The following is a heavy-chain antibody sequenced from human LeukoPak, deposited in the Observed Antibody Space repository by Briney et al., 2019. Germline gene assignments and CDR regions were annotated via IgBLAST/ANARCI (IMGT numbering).Heavy chain of an antibody. D-gene: IGHD1-26*01. CDR1: GFTFSDYA. J-gene: IGHJ4*02. V-gene: IGHV3-23*01. Sequence: GGSLRLSCAASGFTFSDYAMSWVRQPPGKGLEWVSTISGSGDYTYYADSVRGRFTISRDNSKNTLYLQMNSLRVEDTAVYHCATTLRSGSYYFDSWGQGTLVTVSS. CDR2: ISGSGDYT. CDR3: ATTLRSGSYYFDS.